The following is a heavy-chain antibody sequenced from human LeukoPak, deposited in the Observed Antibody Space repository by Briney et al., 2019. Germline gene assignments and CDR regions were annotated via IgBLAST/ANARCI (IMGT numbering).Heavy chain of an antibody. V-gene: IGHV3-7*01. CDR3: ARGWGDCTTVSCYTGGDVFDM. CDR1: GFTFSSYW. J-gene: IGHJ3*02. D-gene: IGHD2-2*02. CDR2: IKQDGSEK. Sequence: GGSLRLSCVASGFTFSSYWMSWVRQAPGKGLEWVANIKQDGSEKYYVDSAKGRFTISRDNAKNSLFLQMNSLRADDTAVYYCARGWGDCTTVSCYTGGDVFDMWGQGTMVTVSS.